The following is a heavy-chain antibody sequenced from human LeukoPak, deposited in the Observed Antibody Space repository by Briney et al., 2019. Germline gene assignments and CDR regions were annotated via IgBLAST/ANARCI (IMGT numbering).Heavy chain of an antibody. Sequence: GGSLRLSCAASGFTFSDSYMTWIRQAPGKGLEWVSYISNSGGSIYYADSVKGRFTTSRDNAKSSLYLQMNSLRAEDTAVYYCGRGHWGLDYWGQGALVTVSS. CDR2: ISNSGGSI. CDR3: GRGHWGLDY. J-gene: IGHJ4*02. D-gene: IGHD7-27*01. CDR1: GFTFSDSY. V-gene: IGHV3-11*04.